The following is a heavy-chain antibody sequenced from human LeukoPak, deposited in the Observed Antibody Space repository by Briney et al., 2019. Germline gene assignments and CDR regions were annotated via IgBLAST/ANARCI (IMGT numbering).Heavy chain of an antibody. V-gene: IGHV3-30*04. CDR1: GFTFSSYA. CDR3: ARDRTSYGDYMTGTDY. D-gene: IGHD4-17*01. CDR2: ISYDGSNK. J-gene: IGHJ4*02. Sequence: GGSLRLSCGASGFTFSSYAMDWVRQAPGKGLEWVAVISYDGSNKYYAGSVKGRFTISRDNSKNTLYLQMNSLRAEDTAVYYCARDRTSYGDYMTGTDYWGQGTLVTVSS.